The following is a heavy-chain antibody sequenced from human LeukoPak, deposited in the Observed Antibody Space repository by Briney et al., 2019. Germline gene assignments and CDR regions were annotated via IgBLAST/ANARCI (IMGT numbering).Heavy chain of an antibody. CDR2: INPSGGST. J-gene: IGHJ4*02. V-gene: IGHV1-46*03. CDR3: ARGWYCSSTSCSEPHY. D-gene: IGHD2-2*01. CDR1: GYTFTSYG. Sequence: ASVKVSCKASGYTFTSYGISWVRQAPGQGLEWMGIINPSGGSTSYAQKFQGRVTMTRDTSTSTVYMELSSLRSEDTAVYYCARGWYCSSTSCSEPHYWGQGTLVTVSS.